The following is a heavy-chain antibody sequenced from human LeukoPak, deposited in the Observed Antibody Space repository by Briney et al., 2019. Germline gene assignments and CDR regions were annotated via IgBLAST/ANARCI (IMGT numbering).Heavy chain of an antibody. Sequence: PSETLSLTCTVSGGSISSSSYYWGWIRQPPGKGLEWIGYIYYSGSTNYNPSLKSRVTISVDTSKNQFSLKLSSVTAADTAVYYCARTTAAAGTFYFDYWGQGTLVTVSS. D-gene: IGHD6-13*01. V-gene: IGHV4-61*05. CDR1: GGSISSSSYY. CDR3: ARTTAAAGTFYFDY. J-gene: IGHJ4*02. CDR2: IYYSGST.